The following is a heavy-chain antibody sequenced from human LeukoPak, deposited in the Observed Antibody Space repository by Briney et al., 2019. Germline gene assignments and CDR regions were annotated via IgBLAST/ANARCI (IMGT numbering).Heavy chain of an antibody. CDR1: GFAFSTSW. Sequence: GGSPRLSCAASGFAFSTSWMTWVRQAPGKGLEWVANIKKVGSAIHYVDSVKGRFTISRDNAKNSLYLQMNSMRAEDTAVYYCARDAGWGYFDYWGQGTLVTVSS. CDR3: ARDAGWGYFDY. CDR2: IKKVGSAI. J-gene: IGHJ4*02. D-gene: IGHD3-16*01. V-gene: IGHV3-7*01.